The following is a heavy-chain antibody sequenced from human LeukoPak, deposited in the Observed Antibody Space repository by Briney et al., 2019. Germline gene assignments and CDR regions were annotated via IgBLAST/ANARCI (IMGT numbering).Heavy chain of an antibody. CDR3: ARENDYGDYGLWGWFAP. CDR2: IYYSGST. J-gene: IGHJ5*02. Sequence: SETLSLTCTVSGGSISSSSYYWGWIRQPPGKGLEWIGSIYYSGSTYYSPSLKSRVTISVDTSKNQFSLKLSSVTAADTAVYHWARENDYGDYGLWGWFAPWGQGPRVPVPS. D-gene: IGHD4-17*01. V-gene: IGHV4-39*07. CDR1: GGSISSSSYY.